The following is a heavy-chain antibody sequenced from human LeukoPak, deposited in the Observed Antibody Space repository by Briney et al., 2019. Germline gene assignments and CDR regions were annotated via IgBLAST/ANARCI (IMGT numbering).Heavy chain of an antibody. D-gene: IGHD6-6*01. Sequence: ASVKVSCKASGYTFTSYDINWVRQATGQGLEWMGWMNPNSGNTGYAQKFQGRVTMTRNTSISTAYMELSSLRSDDTAVYYCARAEQLVPESFDYWGQGTLVTVSS. CDR1: GYTFTSYD. CDR3: ARAEQLVPESFDY. J-gene: IGHJ4*02. V-gene: IGHV1-8*01. CDR2: MNPNSGNT.